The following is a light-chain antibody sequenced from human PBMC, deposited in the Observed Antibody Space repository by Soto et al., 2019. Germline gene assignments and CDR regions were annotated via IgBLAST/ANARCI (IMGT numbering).Light chain of an antibody. J-gene: IGLJ1*01. CDR2: EVN. CDR3: SLYISGSTYV. CDR1: SSDVGSYNR. Sequence: QSALTQPPSVSGSPGQSVTISCTGTSSDVGSYNRLSWYQQPPGTAPKLVMYEVNTRPSGVPDRFFGSKSGSTASLTISGLQAEDEADYYCSLYISGSTYVFGTGTKVTVL. V-gene: IGLV2-18*01.